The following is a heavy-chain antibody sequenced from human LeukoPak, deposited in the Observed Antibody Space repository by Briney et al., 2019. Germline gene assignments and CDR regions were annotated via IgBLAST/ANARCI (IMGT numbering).Heavy chain of an antibody. D-gene: IGHD1-14*01. CDR1: GFTFSTYA. V-gene: IGHV3-21*06. CDR2: IGPTGSDR. CDR3: ATETNGRHYDY. Sequence: GGSLRLSCAASGFTFSTYAMSWVRQAPGKGLEWVASIGPTGSDRYHADSIKGRFTISRDNANNFLYLQMNSLRAEDTAVYYCATETNGRHYDYWGQGTLLTVSS. J-gene: IGHJ4*02.